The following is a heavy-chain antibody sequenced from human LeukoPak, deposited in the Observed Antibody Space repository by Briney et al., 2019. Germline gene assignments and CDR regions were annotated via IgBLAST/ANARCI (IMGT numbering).Heavy chain of an antibody. D-gene: IGHD1-26*01. CDR2: FDPEDGDT. Sequence: GASVKVSCKVSGHTLSDLSMHWVRQAPGKGLEWMGGFDPEDGDTIYAQRFQGRVTMTEDTSTDTAYMELSSLISEDTAVYFCATEGIVGASYYGMDVWGQGTTVTVSS. CDR3: ATEGIVGASYYGMDV. J-gene: IGHJ6*02. V-gene: IGHV1-24*01. CDR1: GHTLSDLS.